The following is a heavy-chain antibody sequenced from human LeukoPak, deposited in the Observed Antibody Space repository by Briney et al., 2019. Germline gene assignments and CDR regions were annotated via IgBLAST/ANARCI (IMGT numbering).Heavy chain of an antibody. CDR3: AGETTAFDNWFDP. D-gene: IGHD1-7*01. V-gene: IGHV4-31*03. CDR2: IYYNGST. CDR1: GGSISSGGYY. Sequence: SETLSLTCTVSGGSISSGGYYWSWIRQHPGKGLEWIGYIYYNGSTYYNPSLKSRVTISVDTSKNQFSLKLSSVTAADTAVYYCAGETTAFDNWFDPWGQGTLVTVSS. J-gene: IGHJ5*02.